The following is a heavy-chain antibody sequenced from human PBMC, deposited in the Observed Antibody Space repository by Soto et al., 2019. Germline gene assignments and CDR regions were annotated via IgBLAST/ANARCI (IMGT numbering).Heavy chain of an antibody. CDR2: IFYSGST. CDR3: ATQTGLYYYTMDV. J-gene: IGHJ6*02. CDR1: GGSINAFF. V-gene: IGHV4-59*01. Sequence: PSETLSLTCTVSGGSINAFFWSWVRQPPGKGLESIGYIFYSGSTNYDPSLKSRVTISLDTSKTQFSLNLTSVTAADTAVYYCATQTGLYYYTMDVWGQGTAVTVSS.